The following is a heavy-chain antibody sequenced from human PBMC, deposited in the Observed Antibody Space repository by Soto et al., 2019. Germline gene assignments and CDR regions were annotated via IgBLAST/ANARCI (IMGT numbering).Heavy chain of an antibody. J-gene: IGHJ6*02. D-gene: IGHD1-26*01. CDR3: ARVGVGGTTWYYYYGMDV. CDR1: GGIFSRYA. CDR2: IIPMFGTA. V-gene: IGHV1-69*01. Sequence: QVQLVQSGAEVKKPGSSVKVSCKASGGIFSRYAISWVRQAPGQGLEWMGGIIPMFGTANYAKKVQGRVTITADESTSTAYMEPSSLRSEDTAVYYCARVGVGGTTWYYYYGMDVWGQGTTVTVSS.